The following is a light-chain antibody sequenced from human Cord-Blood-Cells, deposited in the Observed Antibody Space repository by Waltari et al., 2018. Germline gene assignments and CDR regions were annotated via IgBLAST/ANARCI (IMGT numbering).Light chain of an antibody. V-gene: IGKV1-39*01. CDR3: QQSYSTPPSYT. CDR1: QSISSY. Sequence: DIQMTQSPSSLSASVGDRVTITCRASQSISSYLNWYQQKPGKAPKLLIYGASSLQSGVPSRFSGSGSGTDFTLTISSLQPEDFATYYCQQSYSTPPSYTFGQGTKLEIK. CDR2: GAS. J-gene: IGKJ2*01.